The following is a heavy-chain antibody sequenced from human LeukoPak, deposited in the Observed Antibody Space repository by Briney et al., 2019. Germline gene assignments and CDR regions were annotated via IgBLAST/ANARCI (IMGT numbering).Heavy chain of an antibody. D-gene: IGHD3-10*01. J-gene: IGHJ2*01. CDR2: INPRGGST. Sequence: ASVKVSCKASGYSFTSYYMHWVRPAPEQGVEWMGIINPRGGSTNYAEKIQGRVTMTRDTSTSTVYMELNSLRSEDTAVYDCARDLGGGSYGWGKFDLGGRGTRVAVSA. CDR3: ARDLGGGSYGWGKFDL. V-gene: IGHV1-46*01. CDR1: GYSFTSYY.